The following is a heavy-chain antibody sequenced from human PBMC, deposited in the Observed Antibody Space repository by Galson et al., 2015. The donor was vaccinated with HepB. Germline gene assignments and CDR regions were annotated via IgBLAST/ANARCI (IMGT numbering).Heavy chain of an antibody. CDR3: VRRGFGDY. CDR1: GFSFTTFY. CDR2: IYPHDSDT. D-gene: IGHD3-10*01. V-gene: IGHV5-51*03. Sequence: QSGAEVKKPGESLRISCKTSGFSFTTFYIGWVRQMPGKGLEWMGIIYPHDSDTRYSPSFQGQVTISVDKSINTAYLQWSSLKASDTAMYYCVRRGFGDYWGQGTLVTVSS. J-gene: IGHJ4*02.